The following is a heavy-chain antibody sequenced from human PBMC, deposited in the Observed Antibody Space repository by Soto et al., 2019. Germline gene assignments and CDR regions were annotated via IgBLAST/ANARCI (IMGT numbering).Heavy chain of an antibody. J-gene: IGHJ4*02. CDR3: ARDSIDY. CDR2: ISGSSSMI. Sequence: GGSLRLSCAASGFTFSSYSMNWVRQAPGKGLEWVSYISGSSSMIYYADSVKGRFTISRDNAKNSLYLQMNSLRAEDTAVYYCARDSIDYWGQGTLVTVSS. CDR1: GFTFSSYS. D-gene: IGHD3-9*01. V-gene: IGHV3-48*01.